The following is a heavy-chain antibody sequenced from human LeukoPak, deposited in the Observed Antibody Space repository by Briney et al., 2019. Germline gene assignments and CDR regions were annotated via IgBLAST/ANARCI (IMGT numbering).Heavy chain of an antibody. CDR1: QDTFTVYY. Sequence: ASVKVSCKASQDTFTVYYMHWVRQAPGQGLRWMGWINPNSGDTNYAEKFQGRITMTRDTSISTAYMELRSLTSDATAVYYCVNFGYSNSSYFSSWGQGTLVTVSS. CDR3: VNFGYSNSSYFSS. CDR2: INPNSGDT. D-gene: IGHD5-12*01. J-gene: IGHJ4*02. V-gene: IGHV1-2*02.